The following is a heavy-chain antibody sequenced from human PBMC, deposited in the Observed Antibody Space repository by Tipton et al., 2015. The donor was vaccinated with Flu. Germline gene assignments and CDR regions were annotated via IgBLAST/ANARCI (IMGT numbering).Heavy chain of an antibody. J-gene: IGHJ5*01. CDR3: ALEGDILTGYCSGWFDP. D-gene: IGHD3-9*01. CDR1: GGSISSSSYY. CDR2: IYYSGST. Sequence: TLSLTCTVSGGSISSSSYYWGWIRQPPGKGLEWIGSIYYSGSTYYNPSLKSRVTISVDTSKNQFSLKLSSVTAADTAVYYCALEGDILTGYCSGWFDPLGQGTLVTVSS. V-gene: IGHV4-39*07.